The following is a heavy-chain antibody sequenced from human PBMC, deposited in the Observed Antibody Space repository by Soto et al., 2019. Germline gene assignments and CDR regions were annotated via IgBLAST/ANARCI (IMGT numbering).Heavy chain of an antibody. Sequence: QVQLVQSGAEVKKPGASVKDACTTSGYTFTTYDINWVRQATVQGFEWMGWMNPNGGNTGDEQKFQGRVTMTRDTSISTAYMELSSLRSEDTAVYYCVRNLNGFDPWGQGTLVTVSS. CDR1: GYTFTTYD. V-gene: IGHV1-8*02. CDR3: VRNLNGFDP. J-gene: IGHJ5*02. CDR2: MNPNGGNT.